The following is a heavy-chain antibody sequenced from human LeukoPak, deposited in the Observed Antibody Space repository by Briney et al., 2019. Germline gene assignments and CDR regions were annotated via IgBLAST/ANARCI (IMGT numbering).Heavy chain of an antibody. CDR2: IYSGGST. J-gene: IGHJ5*02. CDR3: ARINWLDP. V-gene: IGHV3-53*01. CDR1: GFTVSSNY. Sequence: GGSLRLSCAASGFTVSSNYINWVRQAPGMGLEWVSVIYSGGSTYYADSVKGRFTISRDNAKKSLYLQMNSLRAEDTAVYYCARINWLDPWGQGTLVTVSS.